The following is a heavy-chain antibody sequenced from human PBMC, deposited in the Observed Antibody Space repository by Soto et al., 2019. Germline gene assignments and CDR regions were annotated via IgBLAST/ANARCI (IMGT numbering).Heavy chain of an antibody. Sequence: QVQLVQSGAEVKKTGASEKVSCNAPGYSFTRYDINWVRQATGQGLEWMGWMNPNSGNTGYAQKFQGRVTMTRNTSISTAYMELSSLRSEDTAVYYCARTLYGDNVDYWGQGTLVTVSS. V-gene: IGHV1-8*01. J-gene: IGHJ4*02. CDR2: MNPNSGNT. D-gene: IGHD4-17*01. CDR3: ARTLYGDNVDY. CDR1: GYSFTRYD.